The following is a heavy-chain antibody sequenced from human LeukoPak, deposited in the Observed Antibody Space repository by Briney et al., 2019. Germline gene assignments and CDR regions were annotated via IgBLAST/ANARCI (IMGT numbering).Heavy chain of an antibody. Sequence: SQTLSLTCAVSGGSISSGGYSWSWIRQPPGKGLEWIGYIYHSGSTYYNPSLKSRVAISVDRSKNQFSLKLSSVTAADTAVYYCARDPPTGLGRMGAFDIWGQGTMVTVSS. CDR3: ARDPPTGLGRMGAFDI. D-gene: IGHD4-17*01. CDR2: IYHSGST. CDR1: GGSISSGGYS. V-gene: IGHV4-30-2*01. J-gene: IGHJ3*02.